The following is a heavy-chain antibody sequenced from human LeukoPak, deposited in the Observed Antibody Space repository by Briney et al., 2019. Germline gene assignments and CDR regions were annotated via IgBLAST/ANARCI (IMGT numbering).Heavy chain of an antibody. V-gene: IGHV3-15*07. D-gene: IGHD2-2*01. J-gene: IGHJ4*02. CDR1: GFTFSNAW. Sequence: GGSLRLSCAASGFTFSNAWMNWVRQAPGKGLEWVGRIKSKTDGGTTDYAAPVKGRFTISRDDSKSTLYLQMNSLKTEDTAVYYCTREEDYCSSTSCYAEQFDYWGQGTLVTVSS. CDR3: TREEDYCSSTSCYAEQFDY. CDR2: IKSKTDGGTT.